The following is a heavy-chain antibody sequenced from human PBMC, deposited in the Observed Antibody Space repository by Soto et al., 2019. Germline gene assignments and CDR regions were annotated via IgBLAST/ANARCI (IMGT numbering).Heavy chain of an antibody. J-gene: IGHJ6*02. V-gene: IGHV1-18*01. CDR2: ISAYNGNT. CDR1: GYTFTSYG. CDR3: ASFREGYSYGWSYYYGMDV. D-gene: IGHD5-18*01. Sequence: QVQLVQSGAEVRKPGASVTVSCKASGYTFTSYGFSWVRQAPGQGLEWMGWISAYNGNTNYAQKLQGRLTMTTDTSTSTAYMELRSLRSDDTAVYYCASFREGYSYGWSYYYGMDVWGQGTTVTVSS.